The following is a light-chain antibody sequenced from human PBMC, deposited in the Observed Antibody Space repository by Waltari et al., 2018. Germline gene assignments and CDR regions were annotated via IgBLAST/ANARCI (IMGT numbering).Light chain of an antibody. CDR1: SSDVGGFES. CDR3: CSFSTTDTVV. J-gene: IGLJ3*02. CDR2: EVG. V-gene: IGLV2-14*03. Sequence: QSALTPPAPVSGSPGQTTTISCPGTSSDVGGFESVPWYQQHPGQAPKLILYEVGNRPSGVSPRFSGSKSGNTASLTISGLQAEDEAKYFCCSFSTTDTVVFGGGTTVTVL.